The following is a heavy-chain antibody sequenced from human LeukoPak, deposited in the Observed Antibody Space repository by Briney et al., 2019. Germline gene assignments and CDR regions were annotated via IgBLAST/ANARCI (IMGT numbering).Heavy chain of an antibody. V-gene: IGHV1-2*02. CDR3: ASLSLVVPAAISRAADWFDP. D-gene: IGHD2-2*01. CDR1: GYTFTGYY. CDR2: INPNSGGT. Sequence: ASVKVSCKASGYTFTGYYMHWVRQAPGQGLEWMGWINPNSGGTNYAQKFRGRVTMTRDTSISTAYMELSRLRSDDTAVYYCASLSLVVPAAISRAADWFDPWGQGTLVTVSS. J-gene: IGHJ5*02.